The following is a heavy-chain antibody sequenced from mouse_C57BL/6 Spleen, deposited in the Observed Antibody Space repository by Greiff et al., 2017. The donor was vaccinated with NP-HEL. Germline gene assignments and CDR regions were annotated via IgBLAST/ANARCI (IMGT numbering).Heavy chain of an antibody. CDR2: IDPSDSYT. J-gene: IGHJ2*01. V-gene: IGHV1-50*01. Sequence: VQLQQSGAELVKPGASVKLSCKASGYTFTSYWMQWVKQRPGQGLEWIGEIDPSDSYTNYNQKFKGKATLTVDTSSSTAYMQLSSLTSEDSAVYYCGRSQVFDYWGQGTTLTVSS. CDR1: GYTFTSYW. D-gene: IGHD3-2*02. CDR3: GRSQVFDY.